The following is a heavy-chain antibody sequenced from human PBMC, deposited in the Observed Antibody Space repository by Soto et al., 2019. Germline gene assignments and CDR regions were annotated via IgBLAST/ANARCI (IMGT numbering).Heavy chain of an antibody. V-gene: IGHV1-69*15. CDR1: GGTFSNYA. CDR2: IIPIFGTR. J-gene: IGHJ5*02. D-gene: IGHD2-15*01. CDR3: AKDGGREGSFGNWFDP. Sequence: QVQLVQSGAEVKKPGSSVKVSCKASGGTFSNYAITWVRQAPGQGLEWLGRIIPIFGTRDYAQKFQGRVTITASDYTTTAYMALRSLKSDETAVYYCAKDGGREGSFGNWFDPWGQGTLVTVS.